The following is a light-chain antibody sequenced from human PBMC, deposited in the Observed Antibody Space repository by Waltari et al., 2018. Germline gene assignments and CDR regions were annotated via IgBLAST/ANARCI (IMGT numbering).Light chain of an antibody. CDR2: GAS. Sequence: EIVMTQSPDTLSVSSGERVTLSCSASQNIGSNVAWYQQKRGQPPSLLIYGASTRAADIPPDCSSSGSWAEFTLTISSRQSEDYAVYYCQQYNSWPPYTFGQGTRLEIK. J-gene: IGKJ2*01. CDR3: QQYNSWPPYT. CDR1: QNIGSN. V-gene: IGKV3-15*01.